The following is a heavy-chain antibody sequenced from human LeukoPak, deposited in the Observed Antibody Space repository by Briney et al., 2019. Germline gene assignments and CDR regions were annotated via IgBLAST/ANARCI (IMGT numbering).Heavy chain of an antibody. Sequence: PSETLSLTCAVYGGSFSGYYWSWIRQPPGKGLEWIGEINHSGSTNYNPSLKSRVTISVDTSKNQFSLKLSSVTAADTAVYYCAREIAARSKNAFDIWGQGTMVTVSS. CDR2: INHSGST. CDR1: GGSFSGYY. CDR3: AREIAARSKNAFDI. V-gene: IGHV4-34*01. J-gene: IGHJ3*02. D-gene: IGHD6-6*01.